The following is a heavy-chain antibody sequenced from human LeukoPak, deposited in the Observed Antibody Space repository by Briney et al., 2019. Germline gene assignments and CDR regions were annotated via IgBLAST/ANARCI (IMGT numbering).Heavy chain of an antibody. CDR1: GGTFTSYA. J-gene: IGHJ4*02. D-gene: IGHD3-22*01. CDR2: NTPIFGTA. Sequence: GSSVIVSCMASGGTFTSYAISWVRQAPGKGLEWMRGNTPIFGTANYTQKFQGSVTITADEPTSTASIGLSGYRYYDRVVALWARSTYYYDSSGYYFRNWGEGTLATVAS. CDR3: ARSTYYYDSSGYYFRN. V-gene: IGHV1-69*01.